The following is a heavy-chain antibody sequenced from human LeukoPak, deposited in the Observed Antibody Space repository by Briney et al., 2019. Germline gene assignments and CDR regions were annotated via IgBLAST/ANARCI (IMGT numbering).Heavy chain of an antibody. D-gene: IGHD2-15*01. Sequence: SETLSLTCAVYGGSFSGYYWSWIRQPPGKGLEWIGEINHSGSTTYNPSLKSRVTISVDTSKNQFSLKLSSVTAADTAVYYCARGGGYCSGGSCYGLNYYYYYMDVWGKGTTVTVSS. CDR1: GGSFSGYY. J-gene: IGHJ6*03. CDR3: ARGGGYCSGGSCYGLNYYYYYMDV. CDR2: INHSGST. V-gene: IGHV4-34*01.